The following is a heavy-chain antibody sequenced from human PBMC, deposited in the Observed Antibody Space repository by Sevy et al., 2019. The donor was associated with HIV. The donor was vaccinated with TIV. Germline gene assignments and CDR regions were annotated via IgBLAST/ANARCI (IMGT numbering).Heavy chain of an antibody. CDR2: ISYDGSNK. D-gene: IGHD2-2*01. J-gene: IGHJ4*02. CDR3: AREACSSTSCFDY. CDR1: GFTFSSYA. V-gene: IGHV3-30-3*01. Sequence: GGSLRLSCAASGFTFSSYAMHWVRQAPGKGLEWVAVISYDGSNKYYADSVKGRFTISRDNSKNTLYLQMNSLGAEDTAVYYCAREACSSTSCFDYWGQGTLVTVSS.